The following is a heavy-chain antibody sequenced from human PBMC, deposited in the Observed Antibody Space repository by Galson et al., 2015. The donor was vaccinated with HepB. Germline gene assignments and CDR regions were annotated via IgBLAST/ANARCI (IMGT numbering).Heavy chain of an antibody. J-gene: IGHJ4*02. CDR1: GFSISSGYH. CDR3: ARDAYDTQL. Sequence: SETLSLTCSVSGFSISSGYHWGWIRQPPGRGLEWIGSIFHSGTTYYNPSLKSLVTISVDTSKNQFSLRLSSVTAADTAVYYCARDAYDTQLWGQGTLVTVSS. V-gene: IGHV4-38-2*02. D-gene: IGHD3-22*01. CDR2: IFHSGTT.